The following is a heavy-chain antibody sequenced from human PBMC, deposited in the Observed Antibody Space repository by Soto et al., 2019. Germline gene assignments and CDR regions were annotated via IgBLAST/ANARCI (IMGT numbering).Heavy chain of an antibody. CDR3: AKDRLLVYAIHNSYFDY. CDR1: GFTFSSYA. CDR2: ISGSGGST. Sequence: GGSLRLSCAASGFTFSSYAMSWVRQAPGKGLEWVSAISGSGGSTYYADSVKGRFTISRDNSKNTLYLQMNSLRAEDTAVYYCAKDRLLVYAIHNSYFDYWGQGTLVTVSS. J-gene: IGHJ4*02. V-gene: IGHV3-23*01. D-gene: IGHD2-8*02.